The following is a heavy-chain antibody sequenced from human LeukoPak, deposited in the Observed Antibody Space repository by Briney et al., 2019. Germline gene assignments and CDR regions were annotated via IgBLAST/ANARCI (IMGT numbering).Heavy chain of an antibody. CDR1: GGSISSYY. V-gene: IGHV4-4*09. D-gene: IGHD2-8*01. J-gene: IGHJ4*02. Sequence: SETLPLTCTVSGGSISSYYWSWIRQPPGKGLEWIGYIYTSGSTNYNPSLKSRVTISVDTSKNQFSLKLSSVTAADTAVYYCARHGVEREYIDYWGQGTLVTVSS. CDR2: IYTSGST. CDR3: ARHGVEREYIDY.